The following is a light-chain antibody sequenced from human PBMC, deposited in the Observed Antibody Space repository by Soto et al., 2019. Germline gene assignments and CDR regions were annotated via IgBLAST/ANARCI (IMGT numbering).Light chain of an antibody. V-gene: IGLV2-14*01. CDR1: SSDIGASNY. CDR2: EVS. J-gene: IGLJ3*02. Sequence: QSALTQPASVSGSPGQSITISCTGTSSDIGASNYVSWYQQHPVKAPKLVLYEVSNRPSGVSNRFSGSKSGNTASLTISGLQAEDEADYYCSSYTSSNTLWVFGGGTKVTVL. CDR3: SSYTSSNTLWV.